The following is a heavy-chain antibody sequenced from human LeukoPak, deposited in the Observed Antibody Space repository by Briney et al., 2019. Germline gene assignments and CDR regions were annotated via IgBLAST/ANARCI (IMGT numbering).Heavy chain of an antibody. CDR2: IYYSGST. D-gene: IGHD2-21*01. CDR1: GGSISSSSYY. J-gene: IGHJ5*02. CDR3: ARDRDGPMFDP. V-gene: IGHV4-39*07. Sequence: PSETLSLTCTVSGGSISSSSYYWGWIRQPPGKGLEWIGSIYYSGSTYYNPSLKSRVTISVDTSENQFSLKLNSVTAADTAVYYCARDRDGPMFDPWGQGTLVTVSS.